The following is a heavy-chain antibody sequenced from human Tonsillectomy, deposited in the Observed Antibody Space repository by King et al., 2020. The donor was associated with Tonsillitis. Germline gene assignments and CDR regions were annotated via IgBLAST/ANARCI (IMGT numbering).Heavy chain of an antibody. Sequence: QLQESGPGLVKPSETLSLTCAVSGYSISSGYYWGWIRQPPGKGLEWIGSIYHSGSTYYNPSLKSRVTISVDTSKNQFSLKLSSVTAADTAVYYCASVSPMISPKGWYFDLWGRGTLVTVSS. V-gene: IGHV4-38-2*01. CDR1: GYSISSGYY. CDR3: ASVSPMISPKGWYFDL. CDR2: IYHSGST. J-gene: IGHJ2*01. D-gene: IGHD3-22*01.